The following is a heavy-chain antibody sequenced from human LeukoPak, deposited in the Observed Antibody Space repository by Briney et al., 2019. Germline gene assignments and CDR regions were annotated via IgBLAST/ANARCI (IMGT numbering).Heavy chain of an antibody. CDR3: ARDLPITMVRGVTFYYYYGVDV. CDR2: ISYDGSNK. D-gene: IGHD3-10*01. Sequence: GRSLRLSCAASGFTFSSYAMHWVRQAPGKGLEWVAVISYDGSNKYYADSVKGRFTISRDNSKNTLYLQMNSLRAEDTAVYYCARDLPITMVRGVTFYYYYGVDVWGQGTTVTVSS. J-gene: IGHJ6*02. V-gene: IGHV3-30-3*01. CDR1: GFTFSSYA.